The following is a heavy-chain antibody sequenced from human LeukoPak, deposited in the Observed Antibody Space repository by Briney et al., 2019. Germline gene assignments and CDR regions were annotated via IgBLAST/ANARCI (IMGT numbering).Heavy chain of an antibody. CDR3: ARVGIAAAGTPQGGSSY. CDR1: GYTFTSYG. Sequence: ASVKVSCKASGYTFTSYGISWVRQAPGQGLEWMGWISACNGNTNYAQKLQGRVTMTTDTSTSTAYMELRSPRSDDTAVYYCARVGIAAAGTPQGGSSYWGQGTLVTVSS. J-gene: IGHJ4*02. CDR2: ISACNGNT. V-gene: IGHV1-18*01. D-gene: IGHD6-13*01.